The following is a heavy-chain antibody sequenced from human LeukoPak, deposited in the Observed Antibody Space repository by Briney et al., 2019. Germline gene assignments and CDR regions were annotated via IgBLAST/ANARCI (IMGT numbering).Heavy chain of an antibody. CDR3: AKLGRGPESAFDI. CDR1: GFTFSSYA. J-gene: IGHJ3*02. Sequence: PGGSLRLSCAASGFTFSSYAVSWVRQAPGKGLEWVSAISGSGGSTYYADSVKGRFTISRDNSKNTLYLQMNSLRAEDTAVYYCAKLGRGPESAFDIWGQGTMVTVSS. V-gene: IGHV3-23*01. D-gene: IGHD5-12*01. CDR2: ISGSGGST.